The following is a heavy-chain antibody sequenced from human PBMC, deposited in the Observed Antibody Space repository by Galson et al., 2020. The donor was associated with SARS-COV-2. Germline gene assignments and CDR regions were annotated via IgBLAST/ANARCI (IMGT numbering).Heavy chain of an antibody. Sequence: QAVASLKLSSAASAFTFSLYRMHQVRQTPGKGLGWVAVISYGGSKKYYADSVKGRFTISRDNSKDTLYLQMNSLRPEDTAVYYCARGGARDYWGQGTLVTVCS. V-gene: IGHV3-30*03. CDR3: ARGGARDY. CDR1: AFTFSLYR. CDR2: ISYGGSKK. J-gene: IGHJ4*02.